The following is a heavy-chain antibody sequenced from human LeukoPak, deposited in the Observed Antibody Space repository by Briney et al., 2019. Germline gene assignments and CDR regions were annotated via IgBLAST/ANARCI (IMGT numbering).Heavy chain of an antibody. V-gene: IGHV3-74*01. J-gene: IGHJ4*02. CDR2: IRSDGSST. Sequence: GGSLRLSCAASGFTFSSYWMHWVRQAPGKGLVWVSRIRSDGSSTTYADSVKGRFTISRDNTKNTLYLQMNSLRADDTAVYYCAGDDYNRHWGQGTLVTVSS. D-gene: IGHD4-11*01. CDR1: GFTFSSYW. CDR3: AGDDYNRH.